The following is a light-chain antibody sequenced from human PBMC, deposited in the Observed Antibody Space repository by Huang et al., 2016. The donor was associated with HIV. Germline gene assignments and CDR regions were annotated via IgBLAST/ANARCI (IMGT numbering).Light chain of an antibody. CDR1: QSVSSSY. V-gene: IGKV3-20*01. CDR2: GAS. J-gene: IGKJ5*01. Sequence: EIVLTQSPGTPSLSPGERATLSCRASQSVSSSYLAWYQQKPGQAPRLLIYGASSRATGIPDRFSGSASGTDFTLTISRLEPEDFAVYYCQQYGSSPSITFGQGTRLEIK. CDR3: QQYGSSPSIT.